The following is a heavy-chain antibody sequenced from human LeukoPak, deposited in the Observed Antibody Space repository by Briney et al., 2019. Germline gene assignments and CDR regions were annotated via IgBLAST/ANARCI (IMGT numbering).Heavy chain of an antibody. Sequence: GESLKISCKGSGYSFTSYWIGWVRQMPGKGLEWMGIIYPGDSDTRYSPSFQGQVTISADKSISTAYLQWSSLKASDTAMYYCARRPLPVLRYFDWSDDAFGIWGQGTMVTVSS. CDR2: IYPGDSDT. V-gene: IGHV5-51*01. D-gene: IGHD3-9*01. CDR3: ARRPLPVLRYFDWSDDAFGI. J-gene: IGHJ3*02. CDR1: GYSFTSYW.